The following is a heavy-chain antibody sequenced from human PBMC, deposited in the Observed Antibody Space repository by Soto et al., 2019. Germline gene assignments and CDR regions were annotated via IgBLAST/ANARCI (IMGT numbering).Heavy chain of an antibody. D-gene: IGHD3-16*01. CDR3: ARGIMTSRGVFGF. V-gene: IGHV4-34*01. CDR1: GGSFSGNY. J-gene: IGHJ4*02. Sequence: SETLSLTCAVYGGSFSGNYWTWIRQPPGKGLEWIAEINHSGSNNYNPSLRNRVTISLDTAESQFSLRLDSVTAADTAVYYCARGIMTSRGVFGFWGEGTQVTVSS. CDR2: INHSGSN.